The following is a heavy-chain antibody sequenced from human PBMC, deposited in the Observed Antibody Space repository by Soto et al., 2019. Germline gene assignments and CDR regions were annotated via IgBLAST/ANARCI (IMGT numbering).Heavy chain of an antibody. CDR1: GYAFTSYG. CDR2: INGYTGNT. CDR3: ARSWVTGKGGIDV. D-gene: IGHD3-16*01. J-gene: IGHJ6*02. Sequence: RPSVKVSCKASGYAFTSYGLSWVRQAPGQGLEWMGWINGYTGNTNYAQKFQGRVTMTTDTSTNTAYLDLWTLISDDTAVYYCARSWVTGKGGIDVWGQGTTVTVSS. V-gene: IGHV1-18*01.